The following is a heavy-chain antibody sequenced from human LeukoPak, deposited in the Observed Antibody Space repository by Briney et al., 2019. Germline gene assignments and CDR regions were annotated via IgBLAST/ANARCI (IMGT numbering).Heavy chain of an antibody. J-gene: IGHJ3*02. D-gene: IGHD4-17*01. CDR1: GFTFSSHA. CDR2: VSGGGGTT. CDR3: ARPGGDYAAFDI. V-gene: IGHV3-23*01. Sequence: GGSLRLSCAASGFTFSSHAVSWVRQPPGKGLEWVSSVSGGGGTTYYADSVKGRFTISRDNSKNTLYLQMNSLRAEDTAVYYCARPGGDYAAFDIWGQGTMVTVSS.